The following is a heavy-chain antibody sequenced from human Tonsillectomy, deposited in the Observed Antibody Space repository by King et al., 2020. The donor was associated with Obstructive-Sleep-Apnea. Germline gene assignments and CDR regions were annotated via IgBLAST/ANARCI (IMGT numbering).Heavy chain of an antibody. CDR3: AKDASGTYYNWFDT. V-gene: IGHV4-59*01. CDR2: VYHSRSN. CDR1: GGPIGNYY. J-gene: IGHJ5*02. Sequence: QLQESGPGLVKPSETLSLTCTVFGGPIGNYYWSWVRQPPGKGLEWIGFVYHSRSNIYNPSLMSRVTISVDTSKNQFALRLTSVTAADAAVYYCAKDASGTYYNWFDTWGQGIPVTVSS. D-gene: IGHD3-10*01.